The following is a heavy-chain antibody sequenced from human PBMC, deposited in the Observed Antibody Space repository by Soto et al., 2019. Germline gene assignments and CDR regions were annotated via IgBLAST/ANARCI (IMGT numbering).Heavy chain of an antibody. V-gene: IGHV5-10-1*01. CDR3: ARTLNHYDSSGNPDY. CDR1: GYSFTSYW. D-gene: IGHD3-22*01. J-gene: IGHJ4*02. CDR2: IDPSDSYT. Sequence: GESLKISCKGSGYSFTSYWISWVRQMPGKGLEWMGRIDPSDSYTNYSPSFQGHVTISADKSISTAYLQWSSLKASDTAMYYCARTLNHYDSSGNPDYWGQGTLVTVS.